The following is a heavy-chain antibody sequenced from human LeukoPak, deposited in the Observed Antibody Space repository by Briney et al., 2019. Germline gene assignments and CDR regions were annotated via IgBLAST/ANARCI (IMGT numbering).Heavy chain of an antibody. D-gene: IGHD3-22*01. J-gene: IGHJ3*02. CDR2: ISYDGSNK. CDR3: ARDKYYDSSGEAFDI. Sequence: PGGSLRLSCAASGFTFSSYAMHWVRQAAGKGLEWVAVISYDGSNKYYADSVKGRFTISRDNSKNTLYLQMNSLRAEDTAVYYCARDKYYDSSGEAFDIWGQGTMVTVSS. V-gene: IGHV3-30-3*01. CDR1: GFTFSSYA.